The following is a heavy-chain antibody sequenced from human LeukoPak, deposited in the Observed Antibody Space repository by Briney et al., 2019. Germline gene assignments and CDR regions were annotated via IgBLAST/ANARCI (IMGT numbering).Heavy chain of an antibody. J-gene: IGHJ4*02. CDR3: ARDSGDRVDY. Sequence: SETLSLTCTVSGGSISRYYWSWIRQPPGKGLEWSGYIHYSGITSYNPSLKSRVSISVDTSKNQFSLKVTSVTAADTAVYYCARDSGDRVDYWGQGTLVTVSS. CDR1: GGSISRYY. V-gene: IGHV4-59*12. CDR2: IHYSGIT. D-gene: IGHD4-17*01.